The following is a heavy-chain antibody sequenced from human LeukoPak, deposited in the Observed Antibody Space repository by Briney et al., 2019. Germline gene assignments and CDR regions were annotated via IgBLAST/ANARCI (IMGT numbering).Heavy chain of an antibody. J-gene: IGHJ4*02. CDR2: ISGSGGAT. V-gene: IGHV3-23*01. CDR3: ARGGVDYYGSGTYYLMYYFDY. CDR1: GFTFNTYG. D-gene: IGHD3-10*01. Sequence: GGSLRLSCAASGFTFNTYGMSWVCQALGRGREWVSGISGSGGATYYADSVKGRFTISRDDPHNTLYLQMNSLRAEDTAVYFCARGGVDYYGSGTYYLMYYFDYWGQGALVTVSS.